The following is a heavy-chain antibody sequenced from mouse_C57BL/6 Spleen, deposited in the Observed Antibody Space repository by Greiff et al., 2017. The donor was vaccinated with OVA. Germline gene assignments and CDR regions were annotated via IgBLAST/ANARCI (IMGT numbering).Heavy chain of an antibody. D-gene: IGHD3-3*01. CDR3: ARDLGGNWYFDV. CDR2: INYDGSST. V-gene: IGHV5-16*01. J-gene: IGHJ1*03. Sequence: EVKLVESEGGLVQPGSSMKLSCTASGFTFSDYYMAWVRQVPEKGLEWVANINYDGSSTYYLDSLKSRFIISRDNAKNILYLQMSSLKSEDTATYYCARDLGGNWYFDVWGTGSTGTASS. CDR1: GFTFSDYY.